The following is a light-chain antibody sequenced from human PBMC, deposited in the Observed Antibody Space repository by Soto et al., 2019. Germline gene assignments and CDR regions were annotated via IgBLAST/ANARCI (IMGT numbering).Light chain of an antibody. CDR2: AAS. CDR3: QKYNSAPLT. J-gene: IGKJ4*01. V-gene: IGKV1-27*01. CDR1: QGIAPY. Sequence: DVQMTQSPSSLSASVGDRVTITCRASQGIAPYLAWFQQKPGKVPKLLIYAASTLQSGVPSRFSGSGSGTDFTLTISSLQPEDVAPYYCQKYNSAPLTFGGGTKV.